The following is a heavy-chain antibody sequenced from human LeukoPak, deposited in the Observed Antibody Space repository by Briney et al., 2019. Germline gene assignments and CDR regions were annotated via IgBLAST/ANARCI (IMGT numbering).Heavy chain of an antibody. Sequence: SETLSLTCTVSGGSISSYCWSWIRQPPGKGLEWIGYIYYSGSTNYNPSLKSRVTISVDTSKNQFSLKLSSVTAADTAVYYCASIGGFFTDYWGQGTLVTVSS. CDR3: ASIGGFFTDY. V-gene: IGHV4-59*01. CDR1: GGSISSYC. D-gene: IGHD4-23*01. CDR2: IYYSGST. J-gene: IGHJ4*02.